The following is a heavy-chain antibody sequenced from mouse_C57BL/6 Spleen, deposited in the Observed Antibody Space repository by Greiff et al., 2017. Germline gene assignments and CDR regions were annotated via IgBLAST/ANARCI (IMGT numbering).Heavy chain of an antibody. CDR2: IYPGNGDT. J-gene: IGHJ1*03. CDR3: AGNTAVVSTGYFDV. D-gene: IGHD1-1*01. V-gene: IGHV1-12*01. Sequence: QVQLQQSGAELVRPGASVKMSCKASGYTFTSYNMHWVKQTPRQGLEWIGAIYPGNGDTSYNQKFKGKATLTVDKSSSTAYMQLSSLTSEDSAVYYFAGNTAVVSTGYFDVWGTGTTVTVSS. CDR1: GYTFTSYN.